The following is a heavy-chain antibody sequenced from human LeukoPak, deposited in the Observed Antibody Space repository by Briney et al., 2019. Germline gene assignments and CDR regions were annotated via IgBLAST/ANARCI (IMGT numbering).Heavy chain of an antibody. Sequence: SQTLSLTCTVSGGSLIPYYWRWVREPPGKGLEWIGYIYHSGTTNYSPPLKGRATLSGDTSKNQISLRLTSVTAADTAVYYCARVDSGTYYMPFDYWGQGSLVTVSS. CDR3: ARVDSGTYYMPFDY. D-gene: IGHD1-26*01. CDR1: GGSLIPYY. CDR2: IYHSGTT. J-gene: IGHJ4*02. V-gene: IGHV4-59*01.